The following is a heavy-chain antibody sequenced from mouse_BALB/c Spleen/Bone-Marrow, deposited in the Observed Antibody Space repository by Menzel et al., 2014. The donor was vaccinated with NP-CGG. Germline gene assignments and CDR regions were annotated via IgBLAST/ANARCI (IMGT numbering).Heavy chain of an antibody. D-gene: IGHD2-14*01. CDR1: GFNIKDTY. J-gene: IGHJ3*01. V-gene: IGHV14-3*02. CDR2: IDPANGNT. CDR3: ASYYRYDRRFAY. Sequence: EVQLQQSGAELVKPGASVRLYCTASGFNIKDTYMHWVNQRPEQGLEWIGRIDPANGNTKYDPKFQGKATITADTSSNTAYLQLSSLTSEDTAVYYCASYYRYDRRFAYWGQGTLVTVSA.